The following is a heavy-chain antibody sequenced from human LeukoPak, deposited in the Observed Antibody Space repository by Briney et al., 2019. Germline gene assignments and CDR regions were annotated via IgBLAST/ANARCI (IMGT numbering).Heavy chain of an antibody. Sequence: ASVKVSCKASGNTFTSYFLHWVRQAPGQGLEWMGIINPSGDTTAYAQKLRGRVTMTRDTSTSTVYMELSLRSADTAMYYCASRLQGGSPWYFNYWGQGTLVTVSS. V-gene: IGHV1-46*01. CDR2: INPSGDTT. CDR1: GNTFTSYF. CDR3: ASRLQGGSPWYFNY. D-gene: IGHD1-26*01. J-gene: IGHJ4*02.